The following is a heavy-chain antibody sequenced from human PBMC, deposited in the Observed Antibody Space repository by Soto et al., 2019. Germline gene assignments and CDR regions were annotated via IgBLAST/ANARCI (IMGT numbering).Heavy chain of an antibody. CDR3: AKDRAPGYYDSSGSFDY. CDR1: GFTFSSYA. D-gene: IGHD3-22*01. Sequence: GGSLRLSCAASGFTFSSYAMSWVRQAPGKGLEWVSAISGSGGSTYYADSVKGRFTISRDNSKNTLYLQMNSLRAEDTAVYYCAKDRAPGYYDSSGSFDYWGQGTLVTVSS. J-gene: IGHJ4*02. CDR2: ISGSGGST. V-gene: IGHV3-23*01.